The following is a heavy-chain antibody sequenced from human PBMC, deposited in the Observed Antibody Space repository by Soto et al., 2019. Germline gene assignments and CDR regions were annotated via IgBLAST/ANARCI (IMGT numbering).Heavy chain of an antibody. CDR3: ARESSYSSSSGVGWFDP. Sequence: QVQLVQSGAEVKKPGASVKVSCKASGYTFTGYYMHWVRQAPGQGLEWMGWINPNSGGTNYAQKFQGRVTMTRDTSISTAYIELSSLRSDDTAVYYCARESSYSSSSGVGWFDPWGQGTLVTVSS. CDR1: GYTFTGYY. CDR2: INPNSGGT. V-gene: IGHV1-2*02. D-gene: IGHD6-6*01. J-gene: IGHJ5*02.